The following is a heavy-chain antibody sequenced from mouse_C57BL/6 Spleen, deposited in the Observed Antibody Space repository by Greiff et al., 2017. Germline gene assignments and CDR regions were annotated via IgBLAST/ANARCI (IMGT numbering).Heavy chain of an antibody. V-gene: IGHV3-6*01. CDR1: GYSITSGYY. Sequence: ESGPGLVKPSQSLSLTCSVTGYSITSGYYWNWIRQFPGNKLEWMGYISYDGSNNYNPSLKNRISITRDTSKNQFFLKLNSVTTEDTATYYCARDGNHYYGSSYEYYFDYWGQGTTLTVSS. CDR2: ISYDGSN. J-gene: IGHJ2*01. D-gene: IGHD1-1*01. CDR3: ARDGNHYYGSSYEYYFDY.